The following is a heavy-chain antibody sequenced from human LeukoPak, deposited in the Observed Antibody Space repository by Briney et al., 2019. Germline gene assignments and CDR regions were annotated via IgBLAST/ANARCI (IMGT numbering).Heavy chain of an antibody. CDR1: GYTFTGYY. J-gene: IGHJ6*03. CDR3: ATDVGTGDHDYYYYMDV. CDR2: INPNSGGT. Sequence: ASVKVSCKASGYTFTGYYMHWVRQAPGQGLEWMGWINPNSGGTNYAQKFQGRVTMTRDTSISTAYMELSRLRSDDTAVYYCATDVGTGDHDYYYYMDVWGKGTTVTVSS. V-gene: IGHV1-2*02. D-gene: IGHD7-27*01.